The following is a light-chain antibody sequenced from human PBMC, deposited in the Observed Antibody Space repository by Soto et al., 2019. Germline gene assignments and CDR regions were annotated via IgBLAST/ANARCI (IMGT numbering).Light chain of an antibody. V-gene: IGKV1-27*01. CDR1: QGISNY. CDR3: QKYNSAAFT. CDR2: AAS. J-gene: IGKJ3*01. Sequence: TQMTQSPSSLSASVGDRVTITCRASQGISNYLAWYQQKPGKVPKLLIYAASTLQSGVPSRFSGSGSGTDFTLTISSLQPEDVATYYCQKYNSAAFTFGPGTEVDIK.